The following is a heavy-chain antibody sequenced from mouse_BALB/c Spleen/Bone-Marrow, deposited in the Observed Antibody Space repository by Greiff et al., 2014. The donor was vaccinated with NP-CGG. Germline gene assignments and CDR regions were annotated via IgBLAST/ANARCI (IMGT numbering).Heavy chain of an antibody. J-gene: IGHJ4*01. CDR2: LDPANGNT. CDR3: TRGYGNYALYYYAMDY. CDR1: GFNIKDTY. V-gene: IGHV14-3*02. D-gene: IGHD2-10*02. Sequence: EAHLQQSGAELVKPGASVKLSCTASGFNIKDTYMHWVKQRPEQGLEWIGRLDPANGNTKYDPKFQGKATITADTSSNTAYLQLSSLTSEDTAVYYCTRGYGNYALYYYAMDYWGQGTSVTVSS.